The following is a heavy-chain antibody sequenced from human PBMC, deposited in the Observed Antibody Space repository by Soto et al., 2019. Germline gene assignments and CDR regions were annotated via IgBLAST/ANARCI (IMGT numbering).Heavy chain of an antibody. V-gene: IGHV4-61*01. CDR1: GDSVTGSSYY. Sequence: QVQLRESGPGLVKPSETLSLTCAVSGDSVTGSSYYWSWVRPSPGKGLEWIAYIYYGDFTNYSPPPRSPAAPAADTTRTQVSLTVTSESAAGTAVYSCAAGQVSANACGAVVLYHFYVRAVWGQGSTVTVPS. D-gene: IGHD3-10*02. J-gene: IGHJ6*02. CDR2: IYYGDFT. CDR3: AAGQVSANACGAVVLYHFYVRAV.